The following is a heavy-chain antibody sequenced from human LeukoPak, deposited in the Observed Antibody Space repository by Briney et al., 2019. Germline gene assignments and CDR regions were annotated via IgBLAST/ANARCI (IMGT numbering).Heavy chain of an antibody. D-gene: IGHD3-9*01. Sequence: PGGSLRLSCAASGFTFSDYGIHWVRQAPGKGLEGVAVISKDGNNKDYADSLKGRFTISRDNSNGTVYLQMNSLGADDTAVYYCAKDYHLAGYYGPFHYWGQGTLATVSS. J-gene: IGHJ4*02. CDR1: GFTFSDYG. CDR3: AKDYHLAGYYGPFHY. V-gene: IGHV3-30*18. CDR2: ISKDGNNK.